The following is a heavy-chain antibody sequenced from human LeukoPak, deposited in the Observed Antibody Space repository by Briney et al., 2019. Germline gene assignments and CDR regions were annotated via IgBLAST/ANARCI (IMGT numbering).Heavy chain of an antibody. CDR2: IYSGGNT. D-gene: IGHD3-10*01. CDR1: GFTVSGNY. V-gene: IGHV3-53*01. CDR3: ARVADYYVSGHFDY. Sequence: GGSLRLSCAASGFTVSGNYMIWVRQAPGKRLEWVSLIYSGGNTYYTDSVKGRFTISRDNSENTLYLQMNSLRTEDTAVYYCARVADYYVSGHFDYWGQGALVTVSS. J-gene: IGHJ4*02.